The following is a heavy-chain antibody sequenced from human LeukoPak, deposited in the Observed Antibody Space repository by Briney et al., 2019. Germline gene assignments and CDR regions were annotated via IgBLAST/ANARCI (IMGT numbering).Heavy chain of an antibody. CDR2: IYYSGST. D-gene: IGHD6-19*01. CDR3: AREYSSGWSWSYFDY. V-gene: IGHV4-59*12. CDR1: GGSISSYY. J-gene: IGHJ4*02. Sequence: PSETLSLTCTVSGGSISSYYWSWIRQPPGKGLEWIGSIYYSGSTYYNPSLKSRVTISVDTSKNQFSLKLSSVTAADTAVYYCAREYSSGWSWSYFDYWGQGTLVTVSS.